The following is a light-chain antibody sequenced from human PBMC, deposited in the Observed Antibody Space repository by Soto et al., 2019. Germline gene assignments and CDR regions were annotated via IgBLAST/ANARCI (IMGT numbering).Light chain of an antibody. Sequence: QSVLTQPRSVSGSPGQSVTISCTGTSSDVGGYNYVSWYQQHPGKAPKLMIYDVSKRPSGVPDRCSGSKSGNTASLTISWRQAADDADYFCCSYAGSYSYVFGAGTKLTAL. V-gene: IGLV2-11*01. J-gene: IGLJ7*02. CDR2: DVS. CDR3: CSYAGSYSYV. CDR1: SSDVGGYNY.